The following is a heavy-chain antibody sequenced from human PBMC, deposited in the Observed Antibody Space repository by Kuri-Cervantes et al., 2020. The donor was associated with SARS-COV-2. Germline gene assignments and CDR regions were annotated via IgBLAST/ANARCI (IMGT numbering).Heavy chain of an antibody. V-gene: IGHV1-45*02. Sequence: SVKVSCKASGDTFTYRFLHWVRQAPGQAPEWMGWITPFNGNTKYAQKFQGRVTITRDRSMNTAYMELSSLRSEDTAMYYCARSGPGAISREDGALDIWGQRTMVTVSS. CDR1: GDTFTYRF. D-gene: IGHD4/OR15-4a*01. CDR3: ARSGPGAISREDGALDI. CDR2: ITPFNGNT. J-gene: IGHJ3*02.